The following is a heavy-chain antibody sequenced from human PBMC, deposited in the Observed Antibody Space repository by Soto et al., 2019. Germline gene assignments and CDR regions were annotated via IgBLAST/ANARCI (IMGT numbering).Heavy chain of an antibody. J-gene: IGHJ4*02. CDR3: VRDYHWAFDY. CDR2: NNHGSDVT. CDR1: GFTFSSYS. D-gene: IGHD2-2*01. V-gene: IGHV3-48*01. Sequence: EVQLVESGGGLVHPGESLRLSCSGSGFTFSSYSMNWVRQAPGKGLEWISYNNHGSDVTWYADSVKGRFTISKDNAKNSLYLQMDSLRSEDTAIYYCVRDYHWAFDYWGQGTLVTVSS.